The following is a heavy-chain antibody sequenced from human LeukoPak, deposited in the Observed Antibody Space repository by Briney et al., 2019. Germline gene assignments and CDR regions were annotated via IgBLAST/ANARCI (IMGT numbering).Heavy chain of an antibody. CDR2: IYYSGST. CDR3: ARHGARYYGSGSYFDTLP. J-gene: IGHJ5*02. D-gene: IGHD3-10*01. Sequence: GSLRLSCAASGFTFSTYWMSWVRQPPGKGLEWIGSIYYSGSTYYNPSLKSRVTISVDTSKNQFSLKLSSVTAADTAVYYCARHGARYYGSGSYFDTLPWGQGTLVTVSS. CDR1: GFTFSTYW. V-gene: IGHV4-39*01.